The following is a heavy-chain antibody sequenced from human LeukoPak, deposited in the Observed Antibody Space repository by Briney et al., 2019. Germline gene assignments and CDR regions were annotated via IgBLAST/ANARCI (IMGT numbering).Heavy chain of an antibody. CDR1: GYRFTSYW. CDR3: ARLPGITVTKNLFDY. V-gene: IGHV5-51*01. CDR2: IYPGDSDT. J-gene: IGHJ4*02. Sequence: GESLKISCKGSGYRFTSYWIGWVRQMPGKGLEWMGIIYPGDSDTRYSPSFQGQVTISADKSISTAYLQWSSLKASDTAMYYCARLPGITVTKNLFDYWGQGTLVTVSS. D-gene: IGHD4-17*01.